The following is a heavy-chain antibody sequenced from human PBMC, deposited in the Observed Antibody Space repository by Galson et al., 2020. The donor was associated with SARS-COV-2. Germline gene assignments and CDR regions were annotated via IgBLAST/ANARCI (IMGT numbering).Heavy chain of an antibody. CDR1: GSSFTNYW. CDR2: IYPDDSYT. V-gene: IGHV5-51*01. J-gene: IGHJ4*02. Sequence: GESLKISCRTSGSSFTNYWIGWVRPIPGQGLEWMGIIYPDDSYTIYSPSFQGQVTISADKSISTAFLQWSSLKASDTAIYYCARHGASRGWYEGIDYWGQGTLVTVSS. D-gene: IGHD6-19*01. CDR3: ARHGASRGWYEGIDY.